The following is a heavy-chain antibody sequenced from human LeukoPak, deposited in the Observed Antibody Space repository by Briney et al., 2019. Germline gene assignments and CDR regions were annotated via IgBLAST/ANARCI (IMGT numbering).Heavy chain of an antibody. CDR3: AKSFLELEAYDYYMDV. D-gene: IGHD1-7*01. CDR2: ISSDGSST. Sequence: GGSLRLSCAASGFTFSSYWMHWVRQPPGKGLEWVSRISSDGSSTTYADSVKGRFTISRDNSKKTLYLQMNSLRAEDTAVYYCAKSFLELEAYDYYMDVWGKGTTVTVSS. CDR1: GFTFSSYW. V-gene: IGHV3-74*01. J-gene: IGHJ6*03.